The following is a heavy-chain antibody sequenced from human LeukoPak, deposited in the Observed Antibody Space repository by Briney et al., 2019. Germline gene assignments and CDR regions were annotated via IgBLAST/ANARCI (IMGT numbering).Heavy chain of an antibody. CDR3: ARERRDGYKDSAFDI. J-gene: IGHJ3*02. D-gene: IGHD5-24*01. V-gene: IGHV4-59*01. CDR1: GGSISNYY. CDR2: ITYTGST. Sequence: SETLSLTCIVSGGSISNYYWTWIRQPPGKGLELIGYITYTGSTDSNPSLKSRVTISADTSKDQFSLKLIAVTAADTAMYYCARERRDGYKDSAFDIWGQGTMVTVSS.